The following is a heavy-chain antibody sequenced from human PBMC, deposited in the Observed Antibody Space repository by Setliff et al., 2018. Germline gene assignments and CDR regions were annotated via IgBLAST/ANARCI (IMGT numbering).Heavy chain of an antibody. CDR3: AREVWNIYDNDNSWSGYSDH. V-gene: IGHV3-20*04. D-gene: IGHD3-3*01. Sequence: PGGSLRLSCEGSGFSFDDYAMNWVRQAPGKGLEWLSRINWDGGIIEYADYVKGRFTISKDNARNSLYLQMNSLRVDDTAFYYCAREVWNIYDNDNSWSGYSDHWGQGTLVTVSS. CDR2: INWDGGII. CDR1: GFSFDDYA. J-gene: IGHJ4*02.